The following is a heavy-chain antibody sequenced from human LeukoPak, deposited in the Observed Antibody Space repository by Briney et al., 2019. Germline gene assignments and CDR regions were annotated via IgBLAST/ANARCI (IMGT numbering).Heavy chain of an antibody. J-gene: IGHJ3*02. Sequence: GGSLRLSCAASGFTFSSYGMHWVRQAPGKGLEWVAVISYDGSNKYYADPVKGRFTISRDNSKNTLYLQMNSLRAEDTAVYYCAKDHLDAFDIWGQGTMVTVSS. V-gene: IGHV3-30*18. CDR2: ISYDGSNK. CDR1: GFTFSSYG. CDR3: AKDHLDAFDI.